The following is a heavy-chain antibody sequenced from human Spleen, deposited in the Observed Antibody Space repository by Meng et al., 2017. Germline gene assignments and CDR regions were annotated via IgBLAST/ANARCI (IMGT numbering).Heavy chain of an antibody. V-gene: IGHV3-21*01. J-gene: IGHJ6*02. CDR1: GFTFSSYS. CDR3: ARRFDGSGWYYYYYGMDV. CDR2: ISSSSSYI. D-gene: IGHD6-19*01. Sequence: GESLKISCAASGFTFSSYSMNWVRQAPGKGLEWVSSISSSSSYIYYVDSVKGRFTISRDNSKNTLYLQMNSLRAEDTAVYYCARRFDGSGWYYYYYGMDVWGQGTMVTVSS.